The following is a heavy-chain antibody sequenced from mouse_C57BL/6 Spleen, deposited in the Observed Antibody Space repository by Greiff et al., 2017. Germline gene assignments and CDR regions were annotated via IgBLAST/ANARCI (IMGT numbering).Heavy chain of an antibody. CDR1: GYPFTDYY. CDR3: ARIDSSYRYYYAMDY. CDR2: INPNNGGT. J-gene: IGHJ4*01. D-gene: IGHD1-1*01. V-gene: IGHV1-26*01. Sequence: VQLQQSGPELVKPGASVKISCKASGYPFTDYYMNWVKKSHGKSLEWIGDINPNNGGTSYNQKFKGKATLTVDKSVSTAYMELRSLTSEDSAVYYCARIDSSYRYYYAMDYWGQGTSVTVSS.